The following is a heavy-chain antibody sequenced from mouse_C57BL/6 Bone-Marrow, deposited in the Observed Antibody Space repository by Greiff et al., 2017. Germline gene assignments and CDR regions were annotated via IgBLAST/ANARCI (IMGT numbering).Heavy chain of an antibody. CDR3: ARGGLLLRWPYYFDY. CDR1: GYTFTSYW. D-gene: IGHD1-1*01. CDR2: IDPNSGGT. J-gene: IGHJ2*01. V-gene: IGHV1-72*01. Sequence: QVQLKQPGAELVKPGASVKLSCKASGYTFTSYWMHWVKQRPGRGLEWIGRIDPNSGGTKYNEKFKSKATLTVDKPSSTAYMQLSSLTSEDCAVYYCARGGLLLRWPYYFDYWGQGTTLTVSS.